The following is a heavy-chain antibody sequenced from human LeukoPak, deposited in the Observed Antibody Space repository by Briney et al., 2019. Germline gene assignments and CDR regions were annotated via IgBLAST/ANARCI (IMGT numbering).Heavy chain of an antibody. J-gene: IGHJ4*02. CDR2: IKGVGTET. CDR3: VGGSGWLSDF. D-gene: IGHD6-19*01. CDR1: GVIFSTHW. Sequence: GGSLRLSCAASGVIFSTHWMNWVRQAPGKGLEWVALIKGVGTETLYVYSVKGRFTIYRDNHKTSLSLQMNRLRAEDTAVYYCVGGSGWLSDFWGQGVLVTVSS. V-gene: IGHV3-7*01.